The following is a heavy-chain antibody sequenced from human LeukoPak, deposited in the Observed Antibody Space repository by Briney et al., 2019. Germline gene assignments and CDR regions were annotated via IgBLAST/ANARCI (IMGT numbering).Heavy chain of an antibody. V-gene: IGHV3-53*01. CDR2: IYSGGST. J-gene: IGHJ4*02. D-gene: IGHD3-10*01. CDR1: GFTFSSYE. Sequence: GGSLRLSCAASGFTFSSYEMNWVRQAPGKGLEWISVIYSGGSTYYADSVKGRFTISSDNSKNTLYLQMNSLRAEDTAVYYCARGSPILRGRPFDYWGQGTLVTVSS. CDR3: ARGSPILRGRPFDY.